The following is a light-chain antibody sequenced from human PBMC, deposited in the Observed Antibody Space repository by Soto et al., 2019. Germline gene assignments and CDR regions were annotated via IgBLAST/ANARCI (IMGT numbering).Light chain of an antibody. V-gene: IGKV3-20*01. CDR2: AAS. Sequence: EIVLTQSPGTLSLSPGERATLSCRASQSVDSTYLAWYQQKPGQAPRLLIYAASSRAAGIPDRFSGSGFGTDFTLTISRLEPEDFAVYYCQQYNSYSFGQGTKVEIK. J-gene: IGKJ1*01. CDR1: QSVDSTY. CDR3: QQYNSYS.